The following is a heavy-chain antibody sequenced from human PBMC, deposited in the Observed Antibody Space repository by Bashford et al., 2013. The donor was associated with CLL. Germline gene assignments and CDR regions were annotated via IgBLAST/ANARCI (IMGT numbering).Heavy chain of an antibody. CDR1: GYTFSDFY. J-gene: IGHJ4*02. CDR3: ARDREHTIGDSWYDVHDY. D-gene: IGHD1-1*01. CDR2: INPRTGTT. V-gene: IGHV1-46*01. Sequence: ASVKVSCKASGYTFSDFYMQWVRQAPGQGLEWMGIINPRTGTTTFAQKFQDRVTVTRDTSTSTVYMEVSSLRAEDTGVYYCARDREHTIGDSWYDVHDYWGQGTLVTVSS.